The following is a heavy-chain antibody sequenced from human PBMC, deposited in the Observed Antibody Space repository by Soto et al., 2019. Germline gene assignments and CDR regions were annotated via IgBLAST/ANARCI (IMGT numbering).Heavy chain of an antibody. V-gene: IGHV3-23*01. Sequence: GGSLSLSCAASGFTFSRYALSWVRQAPGKGLEWVSAISGSGGSTYYYADSVKGRFTISRDNSKNTLYLQMNRLRAEDTAVYYCARVSWREKYGMDVWGQGTTVTVSS. J-gene: IGHJ6*02. CDR2: ISGSGGST. CDR3: ARVSWREKYGMDV. CDR1: GFTFSRYA.